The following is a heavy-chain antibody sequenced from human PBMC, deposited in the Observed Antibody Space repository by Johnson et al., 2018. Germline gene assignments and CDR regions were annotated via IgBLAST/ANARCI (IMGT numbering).Heavy chain of an antibody. Sequence: VQLQESGGGLVQPGGSLRLSCAASGFTFSSYAMSWVRQAPGKGLEWVSAISGSGGSTYYADSVKGRFTISRDNSKNTLYLQMNSLRAEDTAVYYCARARSWGIQLYYYYYGMDVWGQGTTVTVSS. CDR2: ISGSGGST. D-gene: IGHD5-18*01. J-gene: IGHJ6*02. CDR3: ARARSWGIQLYYYYYGMDV. CDR1: GFTFSSYA. V-gene: IGHV3-23*01.